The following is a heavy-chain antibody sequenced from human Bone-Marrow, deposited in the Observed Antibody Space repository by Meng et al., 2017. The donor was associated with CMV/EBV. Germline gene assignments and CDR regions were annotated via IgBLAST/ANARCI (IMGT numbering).Heavy chain of an antibody. J-gene: IGHJ4*02. D-gene: IGHD4-17*01. CDR2: ISAYNGNT. CDR3: ARVGFPYGEFTPNFSS. V-gene: IGHV1-18*01. CDR1: GYTFTSYG. Sequence: ASVKVSCKASGYTFTSYGISWVRQAPGQGLEWMGWISAYNGNTNSAQKLQGRVTMTTYTSTCTAYMELRSLRSDDTAVYYCARVGFPYGEFTPNFSSCVQGTLVTVSS.